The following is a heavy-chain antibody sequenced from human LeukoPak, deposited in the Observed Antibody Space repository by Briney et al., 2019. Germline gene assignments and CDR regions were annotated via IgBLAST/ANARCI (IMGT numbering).Heavy chain of an antibody. CDR2: INPNSGGT. Sequence: ASVKVSCRASGYTFTGYYMHWVRQAPGQGLEWMGWINPNSGGTNYAQKFQGRVTMTRDTSISTAYMELSRLRSDDTAVYYCARDRGVVVVAAWWRPAYWGQGTLVTVSS. J-gene: IGHJ4*02. V-gene: IGHV1-2*02. D-gene: IGHD2-15*01. CDR3: ARDRGVVVVAAWWRPAY. CDR1: GYTFTGYY.